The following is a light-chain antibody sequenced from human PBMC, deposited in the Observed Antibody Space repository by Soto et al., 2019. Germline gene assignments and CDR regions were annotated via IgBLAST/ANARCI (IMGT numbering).Light chain of an antibody. Sequence: QSALTQPPSASGSPGRSVTISCTGTSSDVGGYNYVSWYQQHPGKAPKLMIYEVNKRPSGVPDRFSGSKSDNTASLTVSGLQAEDEAYYYCSSYAGSNYVIFGGGTKLTVL. J-gene: IGLJ2*01. CDR3: SSYAGSNYVI. CDR2: EVN. V-gene: IGLV2-8*01. CDR1: SSDVGGYNY.